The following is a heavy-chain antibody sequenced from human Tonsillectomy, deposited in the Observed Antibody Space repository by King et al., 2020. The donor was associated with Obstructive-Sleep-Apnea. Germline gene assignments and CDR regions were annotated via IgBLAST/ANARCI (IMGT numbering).Heavy chain of an antibody. J-gene: IGHJ5*02. V-gene: IGHV3-43*01. Sequence: VQLVESGGVVVQPGGSLRLSCAASGFTFDDYTMHWVRQAPGKGLEWVSLVSWDGGSTYYADSVKGRFTISRDNSKNSLYLQMNSLRTEDTALYYCAKDIRALLWFGEFGFDPWGQGTLVTVSS. D-gene: IGHD3-10*01. CDR2: VSWDGGST. CDR1: GFTFDDYT. CDR3: AKDIRALLWFGEFGFDP.